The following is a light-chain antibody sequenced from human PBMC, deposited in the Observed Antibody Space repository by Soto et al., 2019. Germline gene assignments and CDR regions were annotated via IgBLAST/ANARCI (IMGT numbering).Light chain of an antibody. CDR3: SSYTSSSTLV. Sequence: QSALTQPASVSGSPGRSITISCTGTSSDVGGYNYVSWYQQHPGKAPKLTIYDVSNRPSGVSNRFSGSKSGNTASLTISGLQAEDEADYYCSSYTSSSTLVFGTGTKVTVL. J-gene: IGLJ1*01. V-gene: IGLV2-14*01. CDR1: SSDVGGYNY. CDR2: DVS.